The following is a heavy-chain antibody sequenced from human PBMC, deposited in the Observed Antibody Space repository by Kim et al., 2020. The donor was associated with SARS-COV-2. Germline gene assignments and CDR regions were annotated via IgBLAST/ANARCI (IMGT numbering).Heavy chain of an antibody. D-gene: IGHD1-26*01. Sequence: YAQKFQGRVTITADESTSTAYMELSSLRSEDTAVYYCARESGVGATRGDYWGQGTLVTVSS. J-gene: IGHJ4*02. V-gene: IGHV1-69*01. CDR3: ARESGVGATRGDY.